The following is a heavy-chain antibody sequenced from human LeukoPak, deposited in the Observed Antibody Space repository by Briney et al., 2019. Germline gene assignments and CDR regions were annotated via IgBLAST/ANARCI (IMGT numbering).Heavy chain of an antibody. CDR3: ARDHMGRGVDHYGMDV. J-gene: IGHJ6*04. CDR2: KTANSGNP. D-gene: IGHD3-10*01. Sequence: ASVYLSCEASGYTFTSYGISWGRQAPGRGLEWMGGKTANSGNPNYAQKLQVTVTMTTDKSTSTVYMELRSLRADDTGVYDCARDHMGRGVDHYGMDVWGKGHTVTVTA. V-gene: IGHV1-18*04. CDR1: GYTFTSYG.